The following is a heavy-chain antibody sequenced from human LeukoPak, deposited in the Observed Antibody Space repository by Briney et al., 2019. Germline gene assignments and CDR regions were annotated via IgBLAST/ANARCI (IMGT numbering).Heavy chain of an antibody. CDR1: GFLFSDCT. V-gene: IGHV3-23*01. Sequence: GGSLRLSCAASGFLFSDCTMSWLRQAPGEGLQWVSAITPNGGFATYAESVKGRFIISRDNSRNTLYLQMNSLKAEDTAVYYCAKPHASGIYLPYDNWGQGTPVTVSS. J-gene: IGHJ4*02. CDR3: AKPHASGIYLPYDN. CDR2: ITPNGGFA. D-gene: IGHD3-10*01.